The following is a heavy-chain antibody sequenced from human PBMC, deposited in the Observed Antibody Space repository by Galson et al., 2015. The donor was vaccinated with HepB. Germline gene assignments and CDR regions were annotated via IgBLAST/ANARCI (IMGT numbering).Heavy chain of an antibody. CDR1: ISTSSFHW. D-gene: IGHD1-26*01. Sequence: SLRLSCAASISTSSFHWMRWVRQAPGKGLEWVASIDQYGTVKDYADSVKGRFTISKDDAKNSLFLQMNSLRAEDTAVYHCAKWDSWGQGTLVTVSS. J-gene: IGHJ4*02. CDR2: IDQYGTVK. CDR3: AKWDS. V-gene: IGHV3-7*03.